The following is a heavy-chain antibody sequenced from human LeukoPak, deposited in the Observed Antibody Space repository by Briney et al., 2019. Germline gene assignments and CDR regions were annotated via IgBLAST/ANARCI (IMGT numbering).Heavy chain of an antibody. V-gene: IGHV4-38-2*02. CDR3: ARTLTDVLMAIVD. J-gene: IGHJ4*02. Sequence: SETLSLTCTVSGYSISSGYHWGWIRQPPGKGLEWIGSIYHSGSTYYNPSLKSRVTISVDTSKNQFSLKLSSVTAADTAVYYCARTLTDVLMAIVDWGQGTLVTVSS. D-gene: IGHD2-8*01. CDR1: GYSISSGYH. CDR2: IYHSGST.